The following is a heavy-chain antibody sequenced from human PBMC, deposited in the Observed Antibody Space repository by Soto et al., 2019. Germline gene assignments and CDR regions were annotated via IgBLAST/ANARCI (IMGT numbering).Heavy chain of an antibody. CDR3: ARLPYSYSYMDV. D-gene: IGHD4-4*01. CDR1: GGSISSSSYY. V-gene: IGHV4-39*01. Sequence: SETLSLTCTVSGGSISSSSYYWVWIRQPPGKGLEWIGSIYYSGSTYYNPSLKSRVTISVDTSKNQFSLKLSSVTAADTAVYYCARLPYSYSYMDVWGKGTTVTVSS. CDR2: IYYSGST. J-gene: IGHJ6*03.